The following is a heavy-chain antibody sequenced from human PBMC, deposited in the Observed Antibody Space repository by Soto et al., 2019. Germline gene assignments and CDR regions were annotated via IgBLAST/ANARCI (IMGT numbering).Heavy chain of an antibody. D-gene: IGHD3-3*01. Sequence: PSETLSLTCTVSGGSISSYYWSWIRQPPGKGLEWIGYIYYSGSTNYNPSLKSRVTISVDTSKNQFSLKLSSVTAADTAVYYCARTTVSYDFGSVYYPTTPYNCFDPWGQGTLVTVSS. CDR2: IYYSGST. V-gene: IGHV4-59*01. CDR3: ARTTVSYDFGSVYYPTTPYNCFDP. CDR1: GGSISSYY. J-gene: IGHJ5*02.